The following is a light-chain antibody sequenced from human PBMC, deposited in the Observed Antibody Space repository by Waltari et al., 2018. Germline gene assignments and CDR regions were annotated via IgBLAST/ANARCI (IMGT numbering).Light chain of an antibody. CDR3: SSYTSSSLGV. V-gene: IGLV2-14*01. CDR1: SSDVGGYNY. CDR2: DVS. J-gene: IGLJ2*01. Sequence: QSALTQPASVSGSPGQSITISCTGTSSDVGGYNYVSWYQQHPGKAPKLMIYDVSKRPSWVSNRFSGSKSGNTASLTISGLQAEDEADYYCSSYTSSSLGVFGGGTKLTVL.